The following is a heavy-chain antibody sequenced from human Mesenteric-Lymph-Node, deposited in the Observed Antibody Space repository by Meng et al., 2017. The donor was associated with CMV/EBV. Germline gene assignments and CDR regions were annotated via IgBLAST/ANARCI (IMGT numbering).Heavy chain of an antibody. Sequence: ASVKVSCKASGYTFTSYDINWVRQATGQGLEWMGWVNPNSGNSGYAQKFQGRVSMAWNTSINTAYMELSSLRYEDTAIYYCAREAYLRATTEHWFDPWGQGTLVTVSS. J-gene: IGHJ5*02. D-gene: IGHD2-21*01. CDR2: VNPNSGNS. V-gene: IGHV1-8*02. CDR3: AREAYLRATTEHWFDP. CDR1: GYTFTSYD.